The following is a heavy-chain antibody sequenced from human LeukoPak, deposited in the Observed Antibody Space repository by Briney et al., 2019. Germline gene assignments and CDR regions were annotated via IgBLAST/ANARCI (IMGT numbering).Heavy chain of an antibody. Sequence: GGSLRLSCAASGFTFSTYSMHWVRQAPGKGLEWVSSISSSSSYIYYADSVKGRFTISRDNAKNSLYLQMNSLRAEDTAVYYCARVGYYYDSSGSPPLIDAFDIWGQGTMVTVSS. CDR3: ARVGYYYDSSGSPPLIDAFDI. CDR1: GFTFSTYS. CDR2: ISSSSSYI. V-gene: IGHV3-21*01. J-gene: IGHJ3*02. D-gene: IGHD3-22*01.